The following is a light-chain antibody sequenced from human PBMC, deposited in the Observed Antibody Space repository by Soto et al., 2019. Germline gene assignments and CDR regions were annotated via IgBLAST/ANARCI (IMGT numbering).Light chain of an antibody. CDR1: QSVNSNY. CDR2: GTS. CDR3: QQYGDGNSPRYS. Sequence: EIVLTQSPGTLSLSPGERVTLSCRASQSVNSNYLAWYQQKPGQAPRLLIYGTSSGATDIPDRFSGSGSGTDFTLTISRLEPEDFAVYYCQQYGDGNSPRYSFGQGTKLEIK. J-gene: IGKJ2*03. V-gene: IGKV3-20*01.